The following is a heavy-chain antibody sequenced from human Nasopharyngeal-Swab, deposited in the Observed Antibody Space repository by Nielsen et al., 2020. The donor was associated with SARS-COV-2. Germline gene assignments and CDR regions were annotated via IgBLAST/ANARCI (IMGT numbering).Heavy chain of an antibody. CDR2: IIPIFGTA. V-gene: IGHV1-69*06. CDR3: ARDRGIWFGELSLTDP. CDR1: GGTFSSYA. D-gene: IGHD3-10*01. Sequence: SVKVSCKASGGTFSSYAISWVRQAPGQGLEWMGGIIPIFGTANYAQKFQGRVTITADKSTSTAYMELSSLRSEDTAVYYCARDRGIWFGELSLTDPWGQGTLVTVSS. J-gene: IGHJ5*02.